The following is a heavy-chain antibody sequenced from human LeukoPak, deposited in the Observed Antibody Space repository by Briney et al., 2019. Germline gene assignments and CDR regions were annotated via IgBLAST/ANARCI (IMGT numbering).Heavy chain of an antibody. Sequence: GGSLRLSCAASGFTFNSYAMSWVRQAPGKGLEWVGRIKRKTDGGTSDYAAPVKGRFTISRDDSKNTLFLQMNSLKIDDTAVYHCTTNRPGGWFGELAVWGQGTTVTVSS. J-gene: IGHJ6*01. D-gene: IGHD3-10*01. V-gene: IGHV3-15*01. CDR2: IKRKTDGGTS. CDR1: GFTFNSYA. CDR3: TTNRPGGWFGELAV.